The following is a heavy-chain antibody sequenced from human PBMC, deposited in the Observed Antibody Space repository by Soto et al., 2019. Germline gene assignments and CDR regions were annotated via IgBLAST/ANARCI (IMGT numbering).Heavy chain of an antibody. V-gene: IGHV3-74*01. D-gene: IGHD1-26*01. CDR1: GFTFSRFW. CDR3: IRDFGEVGSTAAFDI. J-gene: IGHJ3*02. Sequence: GGSLRLSCAASGFTFSRFWMHWVRQAPGKGLVWVAHIHSDGSSISYADFVKGRFTISRDNAKNTVYLQMNSLRAEDTAMYYCIRDFGEVGSTAAFDIWGQGTMVTVSS. CDR2: IHSDGSSI.